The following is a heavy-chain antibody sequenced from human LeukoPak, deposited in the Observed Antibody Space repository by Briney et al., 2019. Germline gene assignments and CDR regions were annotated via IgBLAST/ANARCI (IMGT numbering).Heavy chain of an antibody. V-gene: IGHV3-23*01. CDR1: GFTFSSFA. D-gene: IGHD3-16*01. Sequence: GGSLRLSCVATGFTFSSFAMSWVRQGPARGLEWVSSIRGNGETFYGDSVKGRFTLYSDSSTNTVYFQLNNLRVEDTAVYYCAKASWVSSADAVLWGPGTLGTVSS. CDR3: AKASWVSSADAVL. J-gene: IGHJ4*02. CDR2: IRGNGET.